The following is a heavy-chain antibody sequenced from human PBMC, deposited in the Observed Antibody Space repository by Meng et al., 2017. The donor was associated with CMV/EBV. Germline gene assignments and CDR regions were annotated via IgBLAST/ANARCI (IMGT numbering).Heavy chain of an antibody. CDR1: GGSISNYY. J-gene: IGHJ4*02. Sequence: SETLSLTCTVSGGSISNYYWSWIRQPPGKGLEWIGYIYYSGNTDYNPSLKSRVTISLDTSKNQFSLKLSSVTAADTAIYYCARSEQLLVYLYWGQGTLVTSPQ. D-gene: IGHD6-13*01. CDR3: ARSEQLLVYLY. CDR2: IYYSGNT. V-gene: IGHV4-59*01.